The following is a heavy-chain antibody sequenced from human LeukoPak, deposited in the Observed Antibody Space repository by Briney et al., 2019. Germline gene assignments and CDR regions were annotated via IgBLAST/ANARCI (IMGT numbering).Heavy chain of an antibody. V-gene: IGHV3-7*01. Sequence: GGSLRLSCAASGFTFSSYWMSWVRQAPGKGLEWVASVKQDGSEKDYADSVKGRFTISRDNAKNSLYLQMNSLRADDTAMYYCARDRVISGSGSYLFDYWGQGTLVTVSS. CDR3: ARDRVISGSGSYLFDY. J-gene: IGHJ4*02. CDR1: GFTFSSYW. CDR2: VKQDGSEK. D-gene: IGHD3-10*01.